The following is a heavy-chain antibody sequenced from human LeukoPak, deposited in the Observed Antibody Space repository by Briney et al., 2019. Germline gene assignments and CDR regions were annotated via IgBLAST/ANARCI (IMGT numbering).Heavy chain of an antibody. Sequence: GGSLRLSCAASGFTFSDYAMSWVRQAPGKGLEWVSTIFKTGNTAHYADIVRGRFTISRDNSKNTLSLQMNSLRAEDTAIYYCAKDSTWIQLWFDYWGQGTLVTVSS. J-gene: IGHJ4*02. V-gene: IGHV3-23*05. D-gene: IGHD5-18*01. CDR1: GFTFSDYA. CDR2: IFKTGNTA. CDR3: AKDSTWIQLWFDY.